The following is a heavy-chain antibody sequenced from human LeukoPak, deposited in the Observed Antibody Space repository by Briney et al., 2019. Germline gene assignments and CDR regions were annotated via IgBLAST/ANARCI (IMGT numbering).Heavy chain of an antibody. J-gene: IGHJ4*02. D-gene: IGHD3-10*01. CDR2: IKSKTDGGTT. CDR3: ARDFAQRRGDY. V-gene: IGHV3-15*01. Sequence: GGSLRLSCAASGFTFSNAWMSWVRQAPGKGLEWVGRIKSKTDGGTTDYAAPVKGRFTISRDNAKNSLYLQMNSLRAEDTAVYYCARDFAQRRGDYWGQGTLVTVSS. CDR1: GFTFSNAW.